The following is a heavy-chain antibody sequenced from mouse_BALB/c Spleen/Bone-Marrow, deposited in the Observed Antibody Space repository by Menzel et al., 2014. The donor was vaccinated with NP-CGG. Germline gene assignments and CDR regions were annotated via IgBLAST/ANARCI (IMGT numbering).Heavy chain of an antibody. CDR1: GYTFTNYW. Sequence: QVQLQQSGAELAKPRASVKMSCKASGYTFTNYWMHWVKQRPGQGLEWIGYIDPSTGYTEYNQKFKDKATLTADKSSSTAYMQLSSLTSEDSAVYYCARGGIYDGYSCWGGGTLVTVSA. CDR3: ARGGIYDGYSC. V-gene: IGHV1-7*01. D-gene: IGHD2-3*01. CDR2: IDPSTGYT. J-gene: IGHJ3*01.